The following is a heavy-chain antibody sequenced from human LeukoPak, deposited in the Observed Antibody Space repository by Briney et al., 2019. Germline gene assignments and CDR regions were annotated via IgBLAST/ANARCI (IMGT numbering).Heavy chain of an antibody. Sequence: GGSLRLFCAASGFTFSSYAMSWVRQAPGKGLEWVSAISGSDGSTYYAGSVKGRFTISRDNSKNTLYLQMNSLRAEDTAVYYCAKGTGNYYYYGMDVWGQGTTVTVSS. D-gene: IGHD1-14*01. CDR3: AKGTGNYYYYGMDV. V-gene: IGHV3-23*01. CDR2: ISGSDGST. CDR1: GFTFSSYA. J-gene: IGHJ6*02.